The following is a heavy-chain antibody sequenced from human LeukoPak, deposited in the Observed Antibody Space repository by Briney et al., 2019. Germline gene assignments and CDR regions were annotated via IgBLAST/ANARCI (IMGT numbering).Heavy chain of an antibody. CDR1: VGSISPYY. J-gene: IGHJ4*02. D-gene: IGHD1-1*01. Sequence: SETLSLTCTVSVGSISPYYWSWIRRTPGKGLEWIGYILYSGTTTNYNPSLKSRVTTSVDTSKNQFSLKLSSVTAADTAVYYCARVGDWNDLVYWGQGTLVTVSS. V-gene: IGHV4-59*01. CDR3: ARVGDWNDLVY. CDR2: ILYSGTTT.